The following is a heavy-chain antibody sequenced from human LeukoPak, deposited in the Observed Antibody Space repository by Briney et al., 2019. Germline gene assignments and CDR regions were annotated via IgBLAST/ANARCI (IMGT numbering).Heavy chain of an antibody. CDR2: IYPGDSDI. J-gene: IGHJ4*02. Sequence: GESLKISCKGSGYTFINYWIGWVRQMPGKGLEWMGIIYPGDSDIRYSPSFQGQVTISADKSISTAYLQWSSLKAWDTAIYYCARRRGGYSAYEYWGQGTLVTVSS. D-gene: IGHD5-12*01. CDR1: GYTFINYW. CDR3: ARRRGGYSAYEY. V-gene: IGHV5-51*01.